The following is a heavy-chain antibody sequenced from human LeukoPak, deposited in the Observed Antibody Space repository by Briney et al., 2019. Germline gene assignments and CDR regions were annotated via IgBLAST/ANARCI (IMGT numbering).Heavy chain of an antibody. Sequence: SVKVSCKASGDTFSSYAVSWVRQAPGQGLEWMGGIIPMFGTANYAQKFQGRVTMTADKSTSTDYMELSSLRSEDTAVYYCARVEFYYDSSGYVIKGFDYWGQGTLVTVSS. D-gene: IGHD3-22*01. CDR1: GDTFSSYA. V-gene: IGHV1-69*06. J-gene: IGHJ4*02. CDR3: ARVEFYYDSSGYVIKGFDY. CDR2: IIPMFGTA.